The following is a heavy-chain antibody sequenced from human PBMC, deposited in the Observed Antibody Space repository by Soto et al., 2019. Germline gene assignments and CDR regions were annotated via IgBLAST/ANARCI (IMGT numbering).Heavy chain of an antibody. J-gene: IGHJ4*02. V-gene: IGHV3-48*02. D-gene: IGHD4-17*01. CDR3: ARDYYGDYAIEY. CDR2: ISSSGDTI. Sequence: EVQLVESGGNLVQPGGSLRLSCVASGFTFSSYSLNWVRQAPGKGLEWVSYISSSGDTIYYADSVKGRFTISRDNGKNSRYLQMSSLRDEDTAVYYCARDYYGDYAIEYWGQGTLVTVSS. CDR1: GFTFSSYS.